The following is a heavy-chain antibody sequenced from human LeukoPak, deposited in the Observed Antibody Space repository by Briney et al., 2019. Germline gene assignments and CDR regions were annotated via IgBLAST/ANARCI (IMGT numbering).Heavy chain of an antibody. CDR3: AKLPYCSGGSCRPNWFDP. V-gene: IGHV4-39*07. CDR1: GGSISSSSYY. D-gene: IGHD2-15*01. Sequence: SETLSLTCTVSGGSISSSSYYWSWIRQPPGKGLEWIGEINHSGSTNYNPSLKSRVTISVDTSKNQFSLKLSSVTAADTAVYYCAKLPYCSGGSCRPNWFDPWGQGTLVTVSS. CDR2: INHSGST. J-gene: IGHJ5*02.